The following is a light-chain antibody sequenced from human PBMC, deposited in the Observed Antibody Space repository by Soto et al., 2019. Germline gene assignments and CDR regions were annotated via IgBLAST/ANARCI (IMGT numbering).Light chain of an antibody. CDR3: QQRSSSPLT. CDR2: DAS. CDR1: QSVSSS. J-gene: IGKJ4*01. Sequence: EIVLTQSPATLSLSPGETATLSCRASQSVSSSLSWYQQKPGQPPRPLIYDASNRATGIPARFSGSGSGTDFTLTVSSLEPEDFAVYYCQQRSSSPLTYGARTKGDIK. V-gene: IGKV3-11*01.